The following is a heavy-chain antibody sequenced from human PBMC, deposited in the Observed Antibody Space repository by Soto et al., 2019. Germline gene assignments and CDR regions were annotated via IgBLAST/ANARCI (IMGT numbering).Heavy chain of an antibody. J-gene: IGHJ4*02. D-gene: IGHD3-9*01. V-gene: IGHV4-59*08. CDR3: ARHPGYYDILTGYTTYYFDY. CDR1: GGSIGTYY. CDR2: IYYRGNT. Sequence: PSETLSLTCPVSGGSIGTYYWSWIRPPPGKGLEWIGYIYYRGNTDYNPSLKSRVTISLDTPKNQFSLKLSSVTAADTAVYYCARHPGYYDILTGYTTYYFDYWGQGILVTVSS.